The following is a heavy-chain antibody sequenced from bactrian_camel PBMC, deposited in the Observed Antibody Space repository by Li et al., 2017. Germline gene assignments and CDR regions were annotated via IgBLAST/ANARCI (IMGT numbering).Heavy chain of an antibody. CDR1: GLAFSTSC. V-gene: IGHV3S1*01. Sequence: HVQLVESGGGSVQAGGSLRLSCTASGLAFSTSCMGWFRQAPGKEREGVATIYSAGVTKYYADSVKGRFTISQDSATNTLILQMTSLKPEDTAMYYCAAGFLLPNVVARMNPAHFPHSGQGTQVTVS. D-gene: IGHD2*01. CDR2: IYSAGVTK. CDR3: AAGFLLPNVVARMNPAHFPH. J-gene: IGHJ4*01.